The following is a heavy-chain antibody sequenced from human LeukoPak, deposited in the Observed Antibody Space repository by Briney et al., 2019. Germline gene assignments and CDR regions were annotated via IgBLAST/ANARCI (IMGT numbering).Heavy chain of an antibody. V-gene: IGHV3-21*01. Sequence: GGSLRVSCAASGITFSTYTMNWVRQAPGKGLEWVSSITSTSNYIYYADSVKGRFTISRDNAKNSLHLQMNSLRAEDTAVYYCARENYYYYYMDVWGKGTTVTVSS. CDR1: GITFSTYT. CDR3: ARENYYYYYMDV. J-gene: IGHJ6*03. CDR2: ITSTSNYI.